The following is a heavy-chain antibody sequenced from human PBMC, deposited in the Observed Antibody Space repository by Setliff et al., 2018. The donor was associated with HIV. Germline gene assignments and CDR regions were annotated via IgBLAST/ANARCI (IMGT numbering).Heavy chain of an antibody. Sequence: AAVKVSYKASGYTFTTYGITWVRQAPGQGLEWMGWISTYNGNTNYAQKFQGRVNMTTVTSTSTAYMELRSLRADDTAVYYCARLSIPAYYYMDVWGKGTTVTVSS. CDR1: GYTFTTYG. D-gene: IGHD2-21*01. CDR2: ISTYNGNT. J-gene: IGHJ6*03. V-gene: IGHV1-18*01. CDR3: ARLSIPAYYYMDV.